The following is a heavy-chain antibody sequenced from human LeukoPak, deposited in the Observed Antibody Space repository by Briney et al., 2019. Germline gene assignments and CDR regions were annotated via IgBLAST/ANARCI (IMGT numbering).Heavy chain of an antibody. V-gene: IGHV3-74*01. CDR3: ARGRPHGNDY. J-gene: IGHJ4*02. CDR2: IASDGSST. D-gene: IGHD4-23*01. Sequence: PGRSLRLSCAASGFTFDDYAMHWVRQAPGKGLVWVSRIASDGSSTTYADSVKGRFSISRDNAKNTLYLQMNSLRVEDTAVYYCARGRPHGNDYWGQGTLVTVSS. CDR1: GFTFDDYA.